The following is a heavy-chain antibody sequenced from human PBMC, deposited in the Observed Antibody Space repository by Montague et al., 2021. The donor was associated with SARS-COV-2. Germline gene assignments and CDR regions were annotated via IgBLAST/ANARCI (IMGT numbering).Heavy chain of an antibody. CDR2: ISSSSSYI. J-gene: IGHJ6*02. CDR1: GFTFSSYS. Sequence: SLRLSCAASGFTFSSYSMNWVRQAPGKGLEWVSSISSSSSYIYYADSVKGRFTISGDNAKNSLYLQMNSLRAEDTAVYYCARDSPDYVWGSYGMDVWGQGTTVTVSS. D-gene: IGHD3-16*01. CDR3: ARDSPDYVWGSYGMDV. V-gene: IGHV3-21*01.